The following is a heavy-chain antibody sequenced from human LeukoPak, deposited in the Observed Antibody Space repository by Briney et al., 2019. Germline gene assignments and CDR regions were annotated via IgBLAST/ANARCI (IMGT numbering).Heavy chain of an antibody. J-gene: IGHJ4*02. CDR3: ARGVGARWNGGYSYGFFDY. Sequence: SETLSLTCTVSGGSISSSTYYWGCIRQPPGKGLECIGSIYYSGTTYYNPSLKSRVTISEDTSKNQFSLKLSSVTAADTAVYYCARGVGARWNGGYSYGFFDYWGQGTLVTVSS. V-gene: IGHV4-39*07. CDR1: GGSISSSTYY. CDR2: IYYSGTT. D-gene: IGHD5-18*01.